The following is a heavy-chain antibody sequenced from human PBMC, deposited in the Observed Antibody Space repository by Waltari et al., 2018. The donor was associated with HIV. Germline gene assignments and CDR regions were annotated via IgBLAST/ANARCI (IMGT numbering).Heavy chain of an antibody. CDR2: IYSGGST. V-gene: IGHV3-66*01. CDR3: ASIAYCGGDCYPRGMDV. CDR1: GFPVRSHF. J-gene: IGHJ6*02. D-gene: IGHD2-21*02. Sequence: EVQLVGSGGGLVQPGGSMRLSCAASGFPVRSHFLSWVRQAPGKGLEWVSVIYSGGSTYYADSVKGRFTISRDNSKNTLYLQMNSLRAEDTAVYYCASIAYCGGDCYPRGMDVWGQGTTVTVSS.